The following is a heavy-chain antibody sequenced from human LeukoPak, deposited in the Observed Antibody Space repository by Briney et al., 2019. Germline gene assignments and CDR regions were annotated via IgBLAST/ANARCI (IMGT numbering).Heavy chain of an antibody. J-gene: IGHJ4*02. V-gene: IGHV3-23*01. CDR1: GFAFSGFA. CDR3: ARGRGGDYVPSRFDY. D-gene: IGHD4-17*01. CDR2: ISGSGGNT. Sequence: GGSLRLSCSASGFAFSGFAMGWVRQAPGKGLEWVSSISGSGGNTYYADSVEGRFTVSRDNSKNTLYLQMNSLRAEDTALYYCARGRGGDYVPSRFDYWGQGTLVTVSS.